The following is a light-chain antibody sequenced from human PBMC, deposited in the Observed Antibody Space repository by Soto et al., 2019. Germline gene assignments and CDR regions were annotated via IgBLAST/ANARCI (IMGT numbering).Light chain of an antibody. CDR3: QQRSNWPPT. CDR1: QSVSSY. J-gene: IGKJ1*01. V-gene: IGKV3-11*01. CDR2: DAS. Sequence: EIVLTQSPATLSLSPGERATLSCRASQSVSSYLAWDQQKPGQAPRLLIYDASNRATGIPARFSGSGSGTDFTLTISSLEPEDFAVYYCQQRSNWPPTFGQGTKVE.